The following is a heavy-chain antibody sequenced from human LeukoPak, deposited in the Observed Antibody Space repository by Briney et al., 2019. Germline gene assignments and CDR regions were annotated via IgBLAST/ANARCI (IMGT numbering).Heavy chain of an antibody. Sequence: GGSLRLSCAASGFTSSSYWMSWVRQAPGKGLESVSRINTDGTVTTYADSVKGRFTVSRDNADNTMFLQMNSVRDEDTAVYYCATKQWLAPPPDSWGQGTPVTVSS. J-gene: IGHJ4*02. CDR1: GFTSSSYW. CDR3: ATKQWLAPPPDS. V-gene: IGHV3-74*01. D-gene: IGHD6-19*01. CDR2: INTDGTVT.